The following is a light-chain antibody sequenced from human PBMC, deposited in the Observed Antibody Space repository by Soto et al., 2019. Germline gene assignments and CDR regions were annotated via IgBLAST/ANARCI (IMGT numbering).Light chain of an antibody. CDR3: HQYANSPHT. CDR2: GPS. J-gene: IGKJ1*01. CDR1: QSVPKNY. Sequence: EILLTQSPGTLSLSPGERATLSCRASQSVPKNYLAWYQQEPVQAPRLLIYGPSSRATGIPDRFSGSGSGTDFTLTISRLQYEDLAVYYCHQYANSPHTFGQGTKVEIK. V-gene: IGKV3-20*01.